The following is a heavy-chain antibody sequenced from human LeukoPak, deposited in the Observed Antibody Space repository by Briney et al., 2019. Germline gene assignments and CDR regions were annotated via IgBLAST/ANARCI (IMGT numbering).Heavy chain of an antibody. D-gene: IGHD3-9*01. V-gene: IGHV3-23*01. Sequence: GGSLRLSCAASGFTFSSYSMNWVRQAPGKGLEWVSAISDSGGSTYYVDSVKGRFTISRDNSKNTLYLQMNSLRAEDTAVYYCAKSDILTGYRPSSFDYWGQGTLVTVSS. CDR3: AKSDILTGYRPSSFDY. CDR1: GFTFSSYS. CDR2: ISDSGGST. J-gene: IGHJ4*02.